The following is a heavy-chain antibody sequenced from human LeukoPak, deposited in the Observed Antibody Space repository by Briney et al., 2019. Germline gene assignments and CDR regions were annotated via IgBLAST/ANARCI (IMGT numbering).Heavy chain of an antibody. Sequence: GGSLRLSCAASGFTFSNAWMSWVRQAPGKGLEWVGRIKSKTDGGTTDYAAPVKGRFTISRDDSKNTLYLQMNSLKTEDTAVYYCTTTTVVRIDAFDIWGQGTMVTVSS. CDR2: IKSKTDGGTT. J-gene: IGHJ3*02. D-gene: IGHD4-23*01. CDR3: TTTTVVRIDAFDI. CDR1: GFTFSNAW. V-gene: IGHV3-15*01.